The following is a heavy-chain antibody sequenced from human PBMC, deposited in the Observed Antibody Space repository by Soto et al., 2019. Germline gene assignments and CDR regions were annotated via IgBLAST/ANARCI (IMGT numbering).Heavy chain of an antibody. CDR1: GVSMSSGSYY. CDR2: IYNGGGT. V-gene: IGHV4-39*01. D-gene: IGHD3-10*01. Sequence: SETLSLTCTVSGVSMSSGSYYWGWIRQPPGKGLEWIGSIYNGGGTHYNPSLKSRVTISVDTSKSQFSLNLSSVTAADTAVYYCARYSSSTMVGYWSQGTLVTVSS. J-gene: IGHJ4*02. CDR3: ARYSSSTMVGY.